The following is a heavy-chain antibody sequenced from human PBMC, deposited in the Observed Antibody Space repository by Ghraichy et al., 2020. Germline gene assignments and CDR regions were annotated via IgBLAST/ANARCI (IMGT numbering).Heavy chain of an antibody. CDR1: GYTFTGYY. CDR2: INPNSGGT. CDR3: ARAPFYYDSSPLDFDY. J-gene: IGHJ4*02. D-gene: IGHD3-22*01. V-gene: IGHV1-2*06. Sequence: AIVKVSCKASGYTFTGYYMHWVRQAPGQGLEWMGRINPNSGGTNYAQKFQGRVTMTRDTSISTAYMELSRLRSDDTAVYYCARAPFYYDSSPLDFDYWGQGTLVTVSS.